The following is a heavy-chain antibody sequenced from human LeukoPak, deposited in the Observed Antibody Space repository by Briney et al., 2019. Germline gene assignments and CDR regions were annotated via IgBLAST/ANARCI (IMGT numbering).Heavy chain of an antibody. V-gene: IGHV4-39*01. CDR2: IYYSGST. D-gene: IGHD2-2*01. J-gene: IGHJ4*02. CDR1: GGSISSSSSY. Sequence: PSETLSLTCTVSGGSISSSSSYRGWIRQPPGKGLEWIGSIYYSGSTYYNPSLKSRVTISVDTSKNQFSLKLSSVTAADTAVYYCARQLGYCSSTSCYADKVDYWGQGTLVTVSS. CDR3: ARQLGYCSSTSCYADKVDY.